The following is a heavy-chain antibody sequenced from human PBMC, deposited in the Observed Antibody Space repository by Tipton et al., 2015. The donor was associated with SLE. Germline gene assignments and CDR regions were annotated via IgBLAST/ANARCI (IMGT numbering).Heavy chain of an antibody. Sequence: TLSLTCNVSGVSITSSYWSWIRQPPGKGLEWIGYIYSTGSTKYNPSLESRVTLSVDTSRKQFSLKLTSVTAADTAVYYCARRSASRSYYNAYYYDYMDVWGKGTTVTVSS. CDR3: ARRSASRSYYNAYYYDYMDV. CDR1: GVSITSSY. J-gene: IGHJ6*03. CDR2: IYSTGST. V-gene: IGHV4-4*08. D-gene: IGHD3-10*01.